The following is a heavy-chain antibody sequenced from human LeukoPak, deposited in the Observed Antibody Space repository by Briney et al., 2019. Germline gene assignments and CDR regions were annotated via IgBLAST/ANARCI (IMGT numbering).Heavy chain of an antibody. V-gene: IGHV4-34*01. D-gene: IGHD6-19*01. J-gene: IGHJ6*02. CDR2: INHSGST. CDR3: ARDSSQTQQWLVDYYYYYGMDV. CDR1: GGSFSGYY. Sequence: SETLSLTCAVYGGSFSGYYWSWIRQPPGKGLEWIGEINHSGSTNYNPSLKSRVTISVDTSKNQFSLKLSSVTAADTAVYYCARDSSQTQQWLVDYYYYYGMDVWGQGTTVTVSS.